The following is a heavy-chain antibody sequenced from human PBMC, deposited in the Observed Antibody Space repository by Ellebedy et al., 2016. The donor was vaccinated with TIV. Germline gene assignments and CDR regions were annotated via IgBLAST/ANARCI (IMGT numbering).Heavy chain of an antibody. Sequence: GGSLRLXCAASGFTLSRYWMHWVRQAPGKGLVWVSRINSDGSSTSYADYVKGRFTISRDNAKNTLYLQMNSLRAEDTAVYYCARGYGSGSYDTIGFDNWGQGTLVTVSS. CDR1: GFTLSRYW. V-gene: IGHV3-74*01. D-gene: IGHD3-10*01. J-gene: IGHJ4*02. CDR3: ARGYGSGSYDTIGFDN. CDR2: INSDGSST.